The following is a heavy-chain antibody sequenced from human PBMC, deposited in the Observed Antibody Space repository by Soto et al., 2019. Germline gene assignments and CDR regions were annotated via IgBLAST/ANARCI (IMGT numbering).Heavy chain of an antibody. V-gene: IGHV4-4*07. Sequence: QVQLQESGPGLARPSETLSLTCTVSGDSLSTYYWSWIRQPAEERLEWIGRIHDTGRTNYNPSLKSRVTMSVDTSKNQFSLRVNSVTAADTAVYYCARESVSGTYRFDSWGQGTLVTVSS. CDR2: IHDTGRT. CDR1: GDSLSTYY. CDR3: ARESVSGTYRFDS. D-gene: IGHD3-16*02. J-gene: IGHJ4*02.